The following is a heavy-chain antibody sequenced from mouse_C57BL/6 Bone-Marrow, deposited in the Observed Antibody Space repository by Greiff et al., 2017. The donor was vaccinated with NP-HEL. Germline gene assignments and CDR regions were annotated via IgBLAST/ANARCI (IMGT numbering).Heavy chain of an antibody. V-gene: IGHV1-76*01. CDR2: IYPGSGNT. J-gene: IGHJ2*01. Sequence: QVQLQQSGAELVRPGASVKLSCKASGYTFTDYYINWVKQRPGQGLEWIARIYPGSGNTYYNEKFKGKATLTAEKSSSTAYMQLSSLTSEDSAVYFCARSWYYGSHWGQGTTLTVSS. CDR1: GYTFTDYY. D-gene: IGHD1-1*01. CDR3: ARSWYYGSH.